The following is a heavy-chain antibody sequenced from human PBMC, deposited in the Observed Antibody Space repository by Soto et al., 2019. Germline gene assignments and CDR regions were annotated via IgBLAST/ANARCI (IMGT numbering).Heavy chain of an antibody. V-gene: IGHV3-30-3*01. CDR3: ARARDPPFQWEIRENFDY. J-gene: IGHJ4*02. CDR1: GFTFSSYA. D-gene: IGHD1-26*01. Sequence: PGGSLRLSCAASGFTFSSYAMHWVRQAPGKGLEWVAVISYDGSNKYYADSVKGRFTISRDNSKNTLYLQMNSLRAEDTAVYYCARARDPPFQWEIRENFDYWGQGTLVTVSS. CDR2: ISYDGSNK.